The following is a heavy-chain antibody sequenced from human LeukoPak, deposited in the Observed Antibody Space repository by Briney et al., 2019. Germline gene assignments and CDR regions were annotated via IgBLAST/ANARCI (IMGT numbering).Heavy chain of an antibody. D-gene: IGHD3-16*01. CDR3: AKNGGPHGMDV. Sequence: PGGSLRLSCAASGFTLSSYEMNWVSQAPGKGLEWVANIKHDGSETNYVDSVKGRFTISRDNAKNSLHLQMNSLRVEDTAVYYCAKNGGPHGMDVWGQGTTVTVSS. V-gene: IGHV3-7*02. CDR2: IKHDGSET. J-gene: IGHJ6*02. CDR1: GFTLSSYE.